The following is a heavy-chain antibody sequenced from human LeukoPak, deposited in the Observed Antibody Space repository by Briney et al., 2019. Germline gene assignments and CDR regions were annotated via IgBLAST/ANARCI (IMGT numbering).Heavy chain of an antibody. CDR2: IITNLGIA. CDR3: ATEFGRGCYYYYMDV. V-gene: IGHV1-69*04. J-gene: IGHJ6*03. Sequence: ASVKVSCKASGGTSSSYVISWVRQAPVQGLEWMGRIITNLGIASYAQKFQGGVTISADKSTSTAYMELSSLRSEDTAVYYCATEFGRGCYYYYMDVWGKGTTVTVSS. D-gene: IGHD3-16*01. CDR1: GGTSSSYV.